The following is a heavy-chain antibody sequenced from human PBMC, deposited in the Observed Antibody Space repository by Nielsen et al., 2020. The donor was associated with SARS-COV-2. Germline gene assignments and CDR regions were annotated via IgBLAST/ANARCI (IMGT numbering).Heavy chain of an antibody. Sequence: WVRQAPGQGLEWMGGIIPIFGTANYAQKFQGRVTITADESTSTAYMELSRLRSDDTAVYYCARSDGELHRYYYYYYGMDVWGQGTTVTVSS. CDR3: ARSDGELHRYYYYYYGMDV. V-gene: IGHV1-69*01. CDR2: IIPIFGTA. D-gene: IGHD1-7*01. J-gene: IGHJ6*02.